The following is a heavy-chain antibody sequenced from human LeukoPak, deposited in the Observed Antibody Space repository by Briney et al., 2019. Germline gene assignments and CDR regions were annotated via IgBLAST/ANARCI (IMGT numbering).Heavy chain of an antibody. CDR1: GFTFGDYY. CDR3: ARDRIEQQRTLGRSTSYYNYYYMDV. J-gene: IGHJ6*03. V-gene: IGHV3-11*04. CDR2: ISSSGSTI. D-gene: IGHD6-13*01. Sequence: GGSLRLSCAASGFTFGDYYMSWIRQAPGKGLEWVSYISSSGSTIYYADSVKGRFTISRDNAKNSLYLQMNSLRAEDTAVYYCARDRIEQQRTLGRSTSYYNYYYMDVWGKGITVTVSS.